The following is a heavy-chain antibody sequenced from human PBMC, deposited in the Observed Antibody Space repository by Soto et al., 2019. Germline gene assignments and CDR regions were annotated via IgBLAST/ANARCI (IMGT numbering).Heavy chain of an antibody. CDR2: IDPSDSHT. D-gene: IGHD4-17*01. Sequence: ESLKISCKGSGYSFTSYWITWVRQMPGKGLEWMGRIDPSDSHTNYSPSFQGHVTISADKSISTAYLQWSSLKASDTAMYYCARIMTTVTIDYYGMDVWGQGTTVTVSS. CDR1: GYSFTSYW. J-gene: IGHJ6*02. CDR3: ARIMTTVTIDYYGMDV. V-gene: IGHV5-10-1*01.